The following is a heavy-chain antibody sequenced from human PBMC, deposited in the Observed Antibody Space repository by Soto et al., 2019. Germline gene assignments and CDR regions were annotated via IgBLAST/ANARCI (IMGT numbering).Heavy chain of an antibody. CDR2: SRADRGHT. Sequence: APGKVSRKAPNSTPIRRGFSWVRQAPGEGGEWVGWSRADRGHTNYAQKFQGRVTMSTDVSTSTTYMELRSLTSDDTAVYFCAREADQWDHRFCDSWGEENLVTVSS. CDR1: NSTPIRRG. CDR3: AREADQWDHRFCDS. V-gene: IGHV1-18*01. J-gene: IGHJ5*01. D-gene: IGHD1-26*01.